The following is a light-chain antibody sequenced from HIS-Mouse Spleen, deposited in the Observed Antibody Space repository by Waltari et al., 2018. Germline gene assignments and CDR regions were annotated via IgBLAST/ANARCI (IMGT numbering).Light chain of an antibody. CDR2: EGS. Sequence: QSALTQPASVSGSPGQSITISCTGPSSDVGSYNLVSWYQQHPGKAPKLMIYEGSKRPSGVSNRFSGSKSGNTASLTISGLQAEDEADYYCSSYTSSSTEVFGGGTKLTVL. V-gene: IGLV2-14*02. CDR1: SSDVGSYNL. CDR3: SSYTSSSTEV. J-gene: IGLJ2*01.